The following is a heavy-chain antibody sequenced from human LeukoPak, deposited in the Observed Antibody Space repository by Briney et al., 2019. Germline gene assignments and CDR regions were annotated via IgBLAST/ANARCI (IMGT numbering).Heavy chain of an antibody. J-gene: IGHJ4*02. CDR3: AKDLNYYDSSGESDY. V-gene: IGHV3-23*01. CDR1: GFTFSSYA. D-gene: IGHD3-22*01. Sequence: GGSLRLSCAASGFTFSSYAMSRVRQAPGKGLEWVSAISGSGGSTYYADSVKGRFTISRDNSKNTLYLQMNSLRAEDTAVYYCAKDLNYYDSSGESDYWGQGTLVTVPS. CDR2: ISGSGGST.